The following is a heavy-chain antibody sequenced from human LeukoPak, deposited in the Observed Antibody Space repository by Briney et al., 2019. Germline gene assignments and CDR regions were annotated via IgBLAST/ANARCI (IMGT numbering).Heavy chain of an antibody. CDR2: VSGSGDST. V-gene: IGHV3-23*01. Sequence: PGGSLRLSCATSGFTFSSYAMSWVRQAPGKGLEWVSAVSGSGDSTYYADSVKGRFTLSRDNSKNTLSLQMNSLRAEDTVLYYCAKSYNYGSGSYYNHFDSWGQGTLVTVSS. CDR1: GFTFSSYA. D-gene: IGHD3-10*01. J-gene: IGHJ4*02. CDR3: AKSYNYGSGSYYNHFDS.